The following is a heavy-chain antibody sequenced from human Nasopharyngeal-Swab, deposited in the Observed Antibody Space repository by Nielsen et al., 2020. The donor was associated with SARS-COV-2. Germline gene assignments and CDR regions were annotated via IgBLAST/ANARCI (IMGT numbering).Heavy chain of an antibody. D-gene: IGHD3-3*01. Sequence: GESLKISCAASGFTFSSYSMNWVRQAPGKGLEWVSYISSSSSTIYYADSVKGRLTISRDNAKNSLYLQMNSLRDEDTAVYYCARDWGGYGDYWGQGTLVTVSS. CDR1: GFTFSSYS. J-gene: IGHJ4*02. V-gene: IGHV3-48*02. CDR3: ARDWGGYGDY. CDR2: ISSSSSTI.